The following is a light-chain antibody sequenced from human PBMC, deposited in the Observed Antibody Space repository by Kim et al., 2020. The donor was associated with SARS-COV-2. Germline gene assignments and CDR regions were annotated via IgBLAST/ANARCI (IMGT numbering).Light chain of an antibody. CDR2: DAF. CDR1: QDISNS. CDR3: QQHYIYPLT. Sequence: AYTGDRATITCRGSQDISNSLAWYQHKPGKAPELLIYDAFTLQSGVSPRFSGSRSGTDFTLTISSLQSEDFATYYCQQHYIYPLTFGGGTKVDIK. J-gene: IGKJ4*01. V-gene: IGKV1-8*01.